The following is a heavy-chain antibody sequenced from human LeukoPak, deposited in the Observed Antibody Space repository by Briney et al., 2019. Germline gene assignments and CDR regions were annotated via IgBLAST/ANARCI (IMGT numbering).Heavy chain of an antibody. Sequence: KPSETLSLTCTVSGGSISSSSYYWGWIRQPPGKGLEWIGSIYYSGSTYYNPSLKSRVTISVDTSKNQFSLKLSSVTAADTAVYYCARHRMIVDDAFDIWGQGTMVTVSS. CDR1: GGSISSSSYY. J-gene: IGHJ3*02. CDR2: IYYSGST. V-gene: IGHV4-39*01. CDR3: ARHRMIVDDAFDI. D-gene: IGHD3-22*01.